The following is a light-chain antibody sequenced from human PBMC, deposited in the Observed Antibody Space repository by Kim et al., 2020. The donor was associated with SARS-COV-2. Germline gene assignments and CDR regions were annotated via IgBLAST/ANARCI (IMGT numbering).Light chain of an antibody. CDR3: CSYAGSSTFVV. CDR1: SSDVGNYNL. Sequence: QPITISCTGTSSDVGNYNLVSWYQQYPGKAPKLMIYEVSKRPSGVSNRFPGSKSGNTASLTISGLQAEDEADYYCCSYAGSSTFVVFGGGTQLTVL. V-gene: IGLV2-23*02. J-gene: IGLJ2*01. CDR2: EVS.